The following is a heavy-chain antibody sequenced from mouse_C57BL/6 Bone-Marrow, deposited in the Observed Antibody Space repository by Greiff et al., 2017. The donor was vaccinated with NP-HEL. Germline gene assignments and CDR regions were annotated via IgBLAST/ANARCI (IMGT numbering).Heavy chain of an antibody. CDR1: GYTFTSYG. CDR2: IYPRSGNT. D-gene: IGHD1-1*01. Sequence: QVQLKESGAELARPGASVKLSCKASGYTFTSYGISWVKQRTGQGLEWIGEIYPRSGNTYYNEKFKGKATLTADKSSSTAYMELRSLTSEDSAVYFCARRTYYYGSNYAMDYWGQGTSVTVSS. J-gene: IGHJ4*01. V-gene: IGHV1-81*01. CDR3: ARRTYYYGSNYAMDY.